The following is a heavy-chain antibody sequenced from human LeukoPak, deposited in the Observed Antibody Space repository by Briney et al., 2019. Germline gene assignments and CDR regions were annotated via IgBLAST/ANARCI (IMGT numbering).Heavy chain of an antibody. CDR1: HFQFGNFW. Sequence: GGSLRLSCAASHFQFGNFWMSWARQAPGKGLEWVANINQGGSGKNYVDSVKGRFIISRDNAKNSLYLEMNSLRADDSAVYYCARDYNSWSGEALWGVLAWGQGTLVTVSS. CDR3: ARDYNSWSGEALWGVLA. CDR2: INQGGSGK. V-gene: IGHV3-7*01. J-gene: IGHJ5*02. D-gene: IGHD3-16*01.